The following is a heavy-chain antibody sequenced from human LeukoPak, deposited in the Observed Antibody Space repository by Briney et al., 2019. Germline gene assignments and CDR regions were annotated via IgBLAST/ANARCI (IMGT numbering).Heavy chain of an antibody. V-gene: IGHV3-23*01. D-gene: IGHD3-22*01. J-gene: IGHJ4*02. CDR1: GFTFSTYA. Sequence: GGSLRLSCAASGFTFSTYAMNWVRQAPGRGLEWVSAISGSGDSTYYADSVKGRFTISRDNSKNTLYLQMNSLRSDDTAVYYCARFDYYDSSGLAPYWGQGTLVTVSS. CDR2: ISGSGDST. CDR3: ARFDYYDSSGLAPY.